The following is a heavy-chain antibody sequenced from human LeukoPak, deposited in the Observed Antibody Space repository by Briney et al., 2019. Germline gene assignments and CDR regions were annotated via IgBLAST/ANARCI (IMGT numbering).Heavy chain of an antibody. J-gene: IGHJ3*02. D-gene: IGHD5-18*01. CDR1: GFNFDDYV. Sequence: GGSLRLSCAASGFNFDDYVMNWVRQAPGKGLEWVANINKDGSEIHFVDSLKGRFTISRDNAKNSLHLQVNSLRVEDTAVYYCARALYSYGPSDAYDMWGQGTMVTVSS. CDR3: ARALYSYGPSDAYDM. V-gene: IGHV3-7*01. CDR2: INKDGSEI.